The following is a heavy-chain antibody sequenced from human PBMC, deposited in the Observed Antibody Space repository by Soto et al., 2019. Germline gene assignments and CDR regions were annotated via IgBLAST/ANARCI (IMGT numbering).Heavy chain of an antibody. CDR1: GGSMISYQ. D-gene: IGHD4-17*01. CDR3: ARDYGDYSFFFDY. J-gene: IGHJ4*02. CDR2: YSGFT. Sequence: SETLSLTCTVSGGSMISYQWSWIRQPPGKGLEWIGGYSGFTDYNPSLESRATISVDHSKNQFSLTLRSVTAADTAVYYCARDYGDYSFFFDYWGQGALVTVSS. V-gene: IGHV4-59*01.